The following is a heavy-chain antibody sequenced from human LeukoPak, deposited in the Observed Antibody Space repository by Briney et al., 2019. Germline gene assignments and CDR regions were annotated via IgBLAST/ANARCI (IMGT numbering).Heavy chain of an antibody. D-gene: IGHD5-12*01. J-gene: IGHJ4*02. V-gene: IGHV4-59*01. CDR3: ARGGYEARSYYFDY. CDR1: GGSISSYY. CDR2: ISHSGST. Sequence: SETLSLTCTVSGGSISSYYWNWIRQPPGKGLEWIGYISHSGSTNHNPSLKSRVTISVDTSKNQFSLRLSSVTAADTAVYYCARGGYEARSYYFDYWGQGTLVTVSS.